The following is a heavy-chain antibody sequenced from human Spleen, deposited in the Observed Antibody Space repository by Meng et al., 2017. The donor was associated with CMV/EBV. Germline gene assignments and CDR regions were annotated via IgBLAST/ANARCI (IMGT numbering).Heavy chain of an antibody. CDR2: IYYSGSA. D-gene: IGHD1-26*01. Sequence: SETLSLTCTVSDGSISPYYWSWIRQPPGKGLEWIGHIYYSGSAKYNPSLESRVTMSVDTSKGQFSLNLSSVTAADTAVYYCARDPTNGSPTGFDYWGQGTLVTVSS. CDR1: DGSISPYY. CDR3: ARDPTNGSPTGFDY. J-gene: IGHJ4*02. V-gene: IGHV4-59*01.